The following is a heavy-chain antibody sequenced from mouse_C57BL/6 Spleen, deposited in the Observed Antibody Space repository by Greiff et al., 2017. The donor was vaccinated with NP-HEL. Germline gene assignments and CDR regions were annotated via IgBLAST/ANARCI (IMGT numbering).Heavy chain of an antibody. CDR2: ISDGGSYT. Sequence: EVQLVESGGGLVKPGGSLKLSCAASGFTFSSYAMSWVRQTPEKRLEWVATISDGGSYTYYPDNVKGRFTISRDNAKNNLYLQRSHLKSEDTAMYYCARDVTTVNYFDYWGQGTTLTVSS. J-gene: IGHJ2*01. CDR1: GFTFSSYA. V-gene: IGHV5-4*01. D-gene: IGHD1-1*01. CDR3: ARDVTTVNYFDY.